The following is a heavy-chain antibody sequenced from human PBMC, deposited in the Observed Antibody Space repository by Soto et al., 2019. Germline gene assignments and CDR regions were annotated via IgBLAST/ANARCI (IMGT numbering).Heavy chain of an antibody. J-gene: IGHJ3*02. V-gene: IGHV3-30*18. CDR3: AKLQQKDAFDI. D-gene: IGHD5-18*01. CDR1: GFTFSSYG. CDR2: ISYDGSNK. Sequence: GGSLRLSCAASGFTFSSYGMHWVRQAPGKGLEWVAVISYDGSNKYYADSVKGRFTISRDNSKNTLYLQMNSLRAEDTAVYYCAKLQQKDAFDIWGQGTMVTVSS.